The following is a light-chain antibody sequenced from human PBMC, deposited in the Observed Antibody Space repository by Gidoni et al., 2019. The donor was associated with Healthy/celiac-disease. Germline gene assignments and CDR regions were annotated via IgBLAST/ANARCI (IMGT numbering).Light chain of an antibody. CDR2: GAS. CDR1: QSVSSSY. V-gene: IGKV3-20*01. CDR3: QQYGSSQWT. Sequence: EIVLTQSPGTLSLSPGDRATLSCRDSQSVSSSYLAWYQQKPGQAPRLLIYGASSRATGIPDRFSGSGSRTDFTLTISRLEPEDFAVYYCQQYGSSQWTFGQGTKVEIK. J-gene: IGKJ1*01.